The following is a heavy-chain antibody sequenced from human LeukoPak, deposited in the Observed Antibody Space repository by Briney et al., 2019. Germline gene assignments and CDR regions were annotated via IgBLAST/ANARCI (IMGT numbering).Heavy chain of an antibody. CDR2: IYYSGTT. CDR3: ARALVVVLY. V-gene: IGHV4-39*07. CDR1: GGSFSSSSYY. Sequence: SETLSLTCTVSGGSFSSSSYYWGWIRQPPGKGLEWIGSIYYSGTTYYNPSLKSRVTISVDTSKNQFSLKLSSVTAADTAVYYCARALVVVLYWGQGTLVTVSS. J-gene: IGHJ4*02. D-gene: IGHD3-22*01.